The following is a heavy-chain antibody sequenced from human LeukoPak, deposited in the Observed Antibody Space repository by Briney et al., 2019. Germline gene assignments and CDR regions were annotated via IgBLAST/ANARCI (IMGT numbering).Heavy chain of an antibody. Sequence: ASVKVSCKASGYSFTSQAINWVRQAPGQGLQWMGLVNTTTGNPTYAQGFTGRFVFSFDTSVSTAYLQISSLKAEGTAVYYCVGAETSVGYFDYWGQGTLVTVSS. V-gene: IGHV7-4-1*02. CDR2: VNTTTGNP. CDR1: GYSFTSQA. D-gene: IGHD4-23*01. J-gene: IGHJ4*02. CDR3: VGAETSVGYFDY.